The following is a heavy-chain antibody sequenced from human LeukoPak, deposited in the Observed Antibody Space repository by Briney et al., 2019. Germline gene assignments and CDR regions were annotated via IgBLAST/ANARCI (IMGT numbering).Heavy chain of an antibody. Sequence: EASVKVSCKASGYTFTGYYMHWVRQAPGQGLEWMGWINPNSGGTNYAQKFQGRVTMTRDTSISTAYMELSRLRSDDTAVYYCARTITMIVVASFDYWGQGTLVTVSS. J-gene: IGHJ4*02. D-gene: IGHD3-22*01. V-gene: IGHV1-2*02. CDR3: ARTITMIVVASFDY. CDR2: INPNSGGT. CDR1: GYTFTGYY.